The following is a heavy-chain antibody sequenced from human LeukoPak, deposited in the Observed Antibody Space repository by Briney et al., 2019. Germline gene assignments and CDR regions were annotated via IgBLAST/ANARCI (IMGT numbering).Heavy chain of an antibody. CDR3: AVRLRFDPDYFDY. CDR2: IIPILGIA. J-gene: IGHJ4*02. D-gene: IGHD3-3*01. CDR1: GGTFSSYA. Sequence: ASVKVSCKASGGTFSSYAISWVRQAPGQGLEWMGRIIPILGIANYAQKFQGRVTITADKSTSTAYMELSSLRSEDTAVYYCAVRLRFDPDYFDYWGQGTLVTVSS. V-gene: IGHV1-69*04.